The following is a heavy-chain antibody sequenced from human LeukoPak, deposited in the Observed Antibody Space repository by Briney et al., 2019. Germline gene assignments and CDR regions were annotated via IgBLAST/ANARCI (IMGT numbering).Heavy chain of an antibody. CDR3: ARGESDRVPFDY. V-gene: IGHV1-69*13. Sequence: SVKVSCKASGGTFSSYAISWVRQAPGQGLEWMGGIIPIFGTANYAQKLQGRVTITADESTSTAYMELSSLRSEDTAVYYCARGESDRVPFDYWGQGTLVTVSS. CDR1: GGTFSSYA. D-gene: IGHD3-10*02. CDR2: IIPIFGTA. J-gene: IGHJ4*02.